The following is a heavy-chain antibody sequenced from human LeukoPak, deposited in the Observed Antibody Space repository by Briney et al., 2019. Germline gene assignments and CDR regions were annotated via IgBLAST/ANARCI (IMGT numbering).Heavy chain of an antibody. V-gene: IGHV1-18*01. CDR1: GYTFTSYG. Sequence: GASVKVSCKASGYTFTSYGISWVRQAPGQGLEWMGWISAYNGNTNYAQKLRGRVTMTTDTSTSTAYMELRSLRSDDTAVYYCARDSRSGITGGAFDIWGQGTMVTVSS. CDR3: ARDSRSGITGGAFDI. J-gene: IGHJ3*02. CDR2: ISAYNGNT. D-gene: IGHD1-26*01.